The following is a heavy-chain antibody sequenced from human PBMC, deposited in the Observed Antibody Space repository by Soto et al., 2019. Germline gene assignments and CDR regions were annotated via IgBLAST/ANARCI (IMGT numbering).Heavy chain of an antibody. CDR1: GGSISRGGYY. J-gene: IGHJ6*02. CDR3: ARDRADLYAPGGYYYYGRDV. V-gene: IGHV4-31*03. Sequence: QVQLQESGPGLVKPSQTLSLTCTVSGGSISRGGYYWSWIRQHPGKGLEWIGYIYYSGSTYYNPSLKSRVTRSVDTSKNQSSRKLSSVTAADTAVYYCARDRADLYAPGGYYYYGRDVWGQGTTVTVSS. CDR2: IYYSGST. D-gene: IGHD3-16*01.